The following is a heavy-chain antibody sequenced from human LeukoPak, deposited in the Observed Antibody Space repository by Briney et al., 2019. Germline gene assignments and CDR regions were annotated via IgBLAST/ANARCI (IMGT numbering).Heavy chain of an antibody. J-gene: IGHJ4*02. CDR1: GFLFTTYG. Sequence: SGGSLRLSCVASGFLFTTYGMNWLRQATGRGREWVSGITGSGDRTYYADSVKGRFTIYRDNSKNTLYLQMNSLRAEDTAVYYCARDGDWGRYDHWGQGTLVIVSS. D-gene: IGHD7-27*01. V-gene: IGHV3-23*01. CDR2: ITGSGDRT. CDR3: ARDGDWGRYDH.